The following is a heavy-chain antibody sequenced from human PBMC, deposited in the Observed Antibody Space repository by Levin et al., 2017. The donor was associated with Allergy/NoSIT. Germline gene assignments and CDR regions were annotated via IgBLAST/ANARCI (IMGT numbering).Heavy chain of an antibody. V-gene: IGHV3-23*01. CDR2: ISGSGGST. Sequence: GESLKISCAASGFTFSSYAMSWVRQAPGKGLEWVSAISGSGGSTYYADSVKGRFTISRDNSKNTLYLQMNSLRAEDTAVYYCAKDREWYCSGGSCYLDYWGQGTLVTVSS. CDR3: AKDREWYCSGGSCYLDY. CDR1: GFTFSSYA. J-gene: IGHJ4*02. D-gene: IGHD2-15*01.